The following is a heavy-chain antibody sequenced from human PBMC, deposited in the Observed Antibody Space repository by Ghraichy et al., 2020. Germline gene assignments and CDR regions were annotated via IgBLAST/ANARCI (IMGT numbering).Heavy chain of an antibody. J-gene: IGHJ4*02. D-gene: IGHD3-10*01. Sequence: GGSLRLSCAASGFTFSSYAMSWVRQAPGKGLEWVSAISGGGGSTYYADSVKGRFIISRDNSKNTLYLQMNSLRAEDTALYYCVKCAEIFGDSVVDSWGQGTLVTVSS. V-gene: IGHV3-23*01. CDR2: ISGGGGST. CDR3: VKCAEIFGDSVVDS. CDR1: GFTFSSYA.